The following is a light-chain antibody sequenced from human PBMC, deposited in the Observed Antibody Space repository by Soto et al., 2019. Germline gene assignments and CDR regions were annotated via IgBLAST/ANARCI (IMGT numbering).Light chain of an antibody. CDR2: WAS. V-gene: IGKV4-1*01. CDR1: QSVLYSPNNKNY. J-gene: IGKJ1*01. CDR3: QPYFRPWT. Sequence: DIVMTQSPDSLAVSLGERATINCKSSQSVLYSPNNKNYLAWYQQKPGQPPKLLIYWASTRESGVPDRFSGSGSGTAFTLTISSLQAEDVAVYYCQPYFRPWTFGQGTKVEI.